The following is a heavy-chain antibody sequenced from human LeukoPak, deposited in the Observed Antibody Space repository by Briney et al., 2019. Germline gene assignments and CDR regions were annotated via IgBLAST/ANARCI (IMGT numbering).Heavy chain of an antibody. J-gene: IGHJ4*02. CDR3: ARNVVEKIAELYYFDY. Sequence: GGSLRLSCAASGFTFSNYWMKWVRQAPGKGLEWVSSISSGSSYKYYADSVQGRFTISRDNAKNSVYLQMNSLRAEDTAVYYCARNVVEKIAELYYFDYWGQGTLVTVSS. D-gene: IGHD6-13*01. CDR2: ISSGSSYK. V-gene: IGHV3-21*01. CDR1: GFTFSNYW.